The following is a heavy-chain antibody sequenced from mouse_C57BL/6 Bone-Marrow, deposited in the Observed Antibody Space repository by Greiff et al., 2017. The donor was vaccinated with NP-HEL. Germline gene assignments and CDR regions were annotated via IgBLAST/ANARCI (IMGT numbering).Heavy chain of an antibody. D-gene: IGHD3-1*01. V-gene: IGHV1-69*01. CDR1: GYTFTSYW. CDR3: ARRTLRLPSDYGC. J-gene: IGHJ2*01. CDR2: IDPSDSYT. Sequence: QVQLQQPGAELVMPGASVKLSCKASGYTFTSYWMHWVKQRPGQGLEWIGEIDPSDSYTNYNQKFKGKSTLTVDKSSSTAYMQLSSLTAEDSAVYYCARRTLRLPSDYGCWGQGTTLTVST.